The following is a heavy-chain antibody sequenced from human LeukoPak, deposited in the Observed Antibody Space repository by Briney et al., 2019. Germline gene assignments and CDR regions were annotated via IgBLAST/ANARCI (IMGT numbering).Heavy chain of an antibody. J-gene: IGHJ3*02. CDR3: ARVEWFGELSPFDI. V-gene: IGHV4-61*01. Sequence: SETLSLTCTVSGGSVSSGTYYWSWIRQPPGEGLEWIGYIYYRGSTNYTPSLKSRVTISVDPSKNQFSLKLSSVTAADTAVYYCARVEWFGELSPFDIWGQGTMVAVSS. CDR1: GGSVSSGTYY. D-gene: IGHD3-10*01. CDR2: IYYRGST.